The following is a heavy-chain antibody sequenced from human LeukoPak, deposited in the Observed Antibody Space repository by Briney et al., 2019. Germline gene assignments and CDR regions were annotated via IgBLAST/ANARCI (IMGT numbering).Heavy chain of an antibody. Sequence: PGGSLRLSCAGSGFTFNDHAMSWVRQAPGKGLEWVSSISGSGGNTYYADYVKGRSTISRDNSKKVVYFEMSSLRGEDTAVYFCARGGQNFDFWRFDYWGQGTLAVVSS. V-gene: IGHV3-23*01. CDR2: ISGSGGNT. CDR1: GFTFNDHA. CDR3: ARGGQNFDFWRFDY. J-gene: IGHJ4*02. D-gene: IGHD3-3*01.